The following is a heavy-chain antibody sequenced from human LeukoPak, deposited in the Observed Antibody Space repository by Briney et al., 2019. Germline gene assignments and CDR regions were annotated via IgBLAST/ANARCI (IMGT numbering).Heavy chain of an antibody. CDR1: TFSFSNYE. V-gene: IGHV3-23*01. CDR2: ISGSGGSS. Sequence: GGSLRLSCAASTFSFSNYEMNWVRQAPGKGLEWVSAISGSGGSSSYADSVRGRFTISRDNSNNMLYLQMNSLRAEDTAVYYCAKPLRDAGSFNYPYFDFWGQGTLVTVSS. D-gene: IGHD5-24*01. J-gene: IGHJ4*02. CDR3: AKPLRDAGSFNYPYFDF.